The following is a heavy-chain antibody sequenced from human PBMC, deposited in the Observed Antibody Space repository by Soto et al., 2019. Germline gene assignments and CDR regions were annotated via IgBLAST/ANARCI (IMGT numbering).Heavy chain of an antibody. J-gene: IGHJ6*02. V-gene: IGHV1-46*01. CDR1: GYTXTSYY. Sequence: ASVKVSCKASGYTXTSYYMHWVRQAPGQGLEWMGIINPSGGSTSYAQKFQGRVTMTRDTSTSTVYMELSSLRSEDTAVYYCARDWVVPAATYYYYGMDVWGQGTTVTVSS. CDR3: ARDWVVPAATYYYYGMDV. CDR2: INPSGGST. D-gene: IGHD2-2*01.